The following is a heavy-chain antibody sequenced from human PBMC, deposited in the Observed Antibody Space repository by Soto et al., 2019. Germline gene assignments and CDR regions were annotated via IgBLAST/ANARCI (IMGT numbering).Heavy chain of an antibody. J-gene: IGHJ6*04. D-gene: IGHD2-15*01. CDR3: ARDDVLCDGGRCYGIPLDV. V-gene: IGHV3-48*01. CDR2: ISSSSTTI. Sequence: GGSLRLSCAASGFTFSTYNMNWVRQAPGKGLEWVSYISSSSTTIYYADSVKGRFTISRDNAKDSLYLQMDSLRVEDTAVYYWARDDVLCDGGRCYGIPLDVWGKGTTVTVSS. CDR1: GFTFSTYN.